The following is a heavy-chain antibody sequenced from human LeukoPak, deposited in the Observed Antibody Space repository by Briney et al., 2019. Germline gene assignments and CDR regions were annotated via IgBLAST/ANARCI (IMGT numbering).Heavy chain of an antibody. CDR2: INQDGNQM. Sequence: PGGSLRLSCEATGVNFSKYWMTWVRRAPGKGPEWVATINQDGNQMSYVGSAKGRFTISRDNAKNSLYLQMNGLRAEDTATYHCARDYNYFDSSGNYYPLNSGNDYGMDVWGQGTTVTVSS. CDR3: ARDYNYFDSSGNYYPLNSGNDYGMDV. D-gene: IGHD3-22*01. CDR1: GVNFSKYW. J-gene: IGHJ6*02. V-gene: IGHV3-7*01.